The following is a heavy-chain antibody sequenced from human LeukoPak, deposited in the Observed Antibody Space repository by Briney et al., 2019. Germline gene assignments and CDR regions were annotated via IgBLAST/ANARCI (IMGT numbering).Heavy chain of an antibody. CDR3: AKGHYGMDV. CDR1: GFTFSIYW. V-gene: IGHV3-7*05. CDR2: IKYDGSEK. J-gene: IGHJ6*02. Sequence: PGGSLRFSCAASGFTFSIYWMSWVRQAPGKGLEWVASIKYDGSEKYYVDSVKGRFTVARDNAKNSLYLQMNSLRAEDTAVYHCAKGHYGMDVWGQGTTVTVSS.